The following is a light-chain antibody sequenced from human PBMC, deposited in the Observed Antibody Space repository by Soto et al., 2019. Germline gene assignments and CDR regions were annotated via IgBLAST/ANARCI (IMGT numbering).Light chain of an antibody. CDR3: SSYAGSNKRV. CDR1: SSDVGGYNY. Sequence: QSALTQPPSASGSPVQSVTISCTGTSSDVGGYNYVSWYQQHPGKAPKLMIYEVSKRPSGVPDRFSGSKSGNTASLTVSGLQAEDEADYYCSSYAGSNKRVFGGGTKLTVL. V-gene: IGLV2-8*01. CDR2: EVS. J-gene: IGLJ2*01.